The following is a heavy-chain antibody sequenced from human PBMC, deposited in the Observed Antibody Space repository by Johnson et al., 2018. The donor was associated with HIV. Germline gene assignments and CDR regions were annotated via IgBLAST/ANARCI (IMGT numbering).Heavy chain of an antibody. V-gene: IGHV3-7*05. Sequence: VQLVESGGGVVQPGRSLRLSCAASGFTFRSYWMSWVRQAPGTGLEWVANINLDGSEKNYVDSVKGRFTISRDNAKNSLYLQMNSLRVEDTAVYYCARVAWFAFDLWGQGTMVTVSS. CDR3: ARVAWFAFDL. CDR2: INLDGSEK. D-gene: IGHD3-10*01. J-gene: IGHJ3*01. CDR1: GFTFRSYW.